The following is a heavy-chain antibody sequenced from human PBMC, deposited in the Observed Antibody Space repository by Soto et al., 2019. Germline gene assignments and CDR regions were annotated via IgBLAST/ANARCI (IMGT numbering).Heavy chain of an antibody. CDR3: ANGHRKGSFDY. CDR1: GFTFGGYA. CDR2: ISGSGGST. J-gene: IGHJ4*02. Sequence: SGGSLGLSCAASGFTFGGYAMSWVRQAPGKGLEWVSAISGSGGSTYYADSVKGRFTISRDNSKNTLYLQMNSLRAEDTAVYYCANGHRKGSFDYWGQGTLVTVSS. V-gene: IGHV3-23*01.